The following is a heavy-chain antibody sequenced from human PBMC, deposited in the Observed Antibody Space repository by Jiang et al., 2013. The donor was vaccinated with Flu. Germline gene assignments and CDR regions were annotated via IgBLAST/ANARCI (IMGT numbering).Heavy chain of an antibody. J-gene: IGHJ4*02. CDR1: GGSISSSSYY. CDR2: IYYSGST. V-gene: IGHV4-39*01. CDR3: ARLGAFHRIQEKDWFWVKNDYYYDSSGYYY. Sequence: GGSISSSSYYWGWIRQPPGKGLEWIGSIYYSGSTYYNPSLKSRVTISVDTSKNQFSLKLSSVTATDTAVYYCARLGAFHRIQEKDWFWVKNDYYYDSSGYYYGGQGTLVTVSS. D-gene: IGHD3-22*01.